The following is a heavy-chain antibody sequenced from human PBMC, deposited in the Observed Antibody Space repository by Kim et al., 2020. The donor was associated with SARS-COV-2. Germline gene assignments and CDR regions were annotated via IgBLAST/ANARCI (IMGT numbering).Heavy chain of an antibody. V-gene: IGHV3-30*18. CDR2: ISYDGSNK. CDR3: VKSFSGSYFGYDY. CDR1: GFTSNTYG. J-gene: IGHJ4*02. D-gene: IGHD1-26*01. Sequence: GGSLRLSCAASGFTSNTYGMHWVRQAPGKGLEWVAVISYDGSNKYYADSVKGRFTISRDNSKNTLYLQMNSLRIEDTAVYYCVKSFSGSYFGYDYWGQGTLVTVSS.